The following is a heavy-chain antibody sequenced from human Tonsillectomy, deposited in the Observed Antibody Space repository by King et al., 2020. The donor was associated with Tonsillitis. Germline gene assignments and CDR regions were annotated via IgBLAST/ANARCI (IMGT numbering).Heavy chain of an antibody. Sequence: VQLVESGGGVVRPGGSLRLSCAASGFTFDDYGMNWARQAPGKGLEWVSGINWNGGSTAYADSVKGRFTISRDNAKNSLYLQMDSLRAEDTALYYCARERAYDVWTGYFTPFFDYWGQGTLVTVSS. CDR3: ARERAYDVWTGYFTPFFDY. J-gene: IGHJ4*02. D-gene: IGHD3-3*01. V-gene: IGHV3-20*04. CDR2: INWNGGST. CDR1: GFTFDDYG.